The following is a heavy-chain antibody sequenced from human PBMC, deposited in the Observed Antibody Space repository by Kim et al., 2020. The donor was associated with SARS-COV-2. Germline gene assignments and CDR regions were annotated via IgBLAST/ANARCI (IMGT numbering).Heavy chain of an antibody. Sequence: GGSLRLSCAASGFTFSSYWMHWVRQAPGKGLVWVSRINSDGSSTSYADSVKGRFTISRDNAKNTLYLQMNSLRAEDTAVYYCARELPHTGRTYEWFGELLYYYYYYGMDVWGQGTTVTVSS. J-gene: IGHJ6*02. V-gene: IGHV3-74*01. CDR2: INSDGSST. D-gene: IGHD3-10*01. CDR3: ARELPHTGRTYEWFGELLYYYYYYGMDV. CDR1: GFTFSSYW.